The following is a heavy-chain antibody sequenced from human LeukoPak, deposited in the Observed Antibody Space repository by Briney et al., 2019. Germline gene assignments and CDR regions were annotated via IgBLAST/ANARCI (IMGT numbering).Heavy chain of an antibody. CDR2: IIPIFGTA. CDR3: ARSVLSGSPNYYYYYGMDV. D-gene: IGHD1-26*01. Sequence: SVRVSCKASGGTFSSYAISWVRQAPGQGLEWMGGIIPIFGTANYAQKFQGRVTITADESTSTAYMELSSLRSEDTAVYYCARSVLSGSPNYYYYYGMDVWGQGTTVTVSS. J-gene: IGHJ6*02. V-gene: IGHV1-69*13. CDR1: GGTFSSYA.